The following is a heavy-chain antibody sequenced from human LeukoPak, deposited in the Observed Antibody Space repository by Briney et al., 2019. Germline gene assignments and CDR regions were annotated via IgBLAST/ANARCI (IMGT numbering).Heavy chain of an antibody. Sequence: ASVKVSCKASGYTFTGYYTHWVRQAPGQGLEWMGWINPNSGGTNYAQKFQGRVTMTRDTSISTAYMELSRLRSDDTAVYYCARGSCGGDCYADWGQGTLVTVSS. CDR1: GYTFTGYY. CDR3: ARGSCGGDCYAD. CDR2: INPNSGGT. J-gene: IGHJ4*02. V-gene: IGHV1-2*02. D-gene: IGHD2-21*02.